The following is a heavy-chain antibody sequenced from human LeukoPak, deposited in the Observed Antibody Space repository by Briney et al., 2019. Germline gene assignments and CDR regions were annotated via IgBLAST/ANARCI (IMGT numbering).Heavy chain of an antibody. J-gene: IGHJ4*02. CDR3: ARDDPIEMSYHY. D-gene: IGHD5-24*01. CDR2: IKQDGSEK. Sequence: GGSLRLSCAASGFTFSSYAMSWVRQAPGKGLEWVANIKQDGSEKYYVDSVKGRFTISRDNAKNSLYLQMNSLRAEDTAVYYCARDDPIEMSYHYWGQGTLVTVSS. V-gene: IGHV3-7*01. CDR1: GFTFSSYA.